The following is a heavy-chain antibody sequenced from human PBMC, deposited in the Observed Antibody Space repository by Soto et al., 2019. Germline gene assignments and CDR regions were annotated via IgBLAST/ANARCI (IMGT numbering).Heavy chain of an antibody. V-gene: IGHV3-33*01. Sequence: QVQLVESGGGVVQPGRSLRLSCAASGFSFSNNGMHWVRQAPGKGLEWVAVIWYDGINKYYADYVKGRFIISRDNSKNTVYLQMNSLRAEDTAVYYCARDRVQMVDGLDVWGQGTTVTVSS. CDR1: GFSFSNNG. D-gene: IGHD2-15*01. CDR2: IWYDGINK. CDR3: ARDRVQMVDGLDV. J-gene: IGHJ6*02.